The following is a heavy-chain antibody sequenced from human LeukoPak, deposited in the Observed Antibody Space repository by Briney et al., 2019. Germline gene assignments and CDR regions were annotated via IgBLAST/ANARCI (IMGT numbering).Heavy chain of an antibody. V-gene: IGHV3-21*01. CDR3: ARMRGQGGQDI. CDR1: GFTFSSFS. J-gene: IGHJ3*02. D-gene: IGHD3-16*01. Sequence: PGGSLRLSCAASGFTFSSFSMTWVRQAPGKGLEWVASFTSRSRNIYYADSVKGRFTISRDNAKKSLYLQMTSLRAEDTAVYYCARMRGQGGQDIWGQGTMVTVSS. CDR2: FTSRSRNI.